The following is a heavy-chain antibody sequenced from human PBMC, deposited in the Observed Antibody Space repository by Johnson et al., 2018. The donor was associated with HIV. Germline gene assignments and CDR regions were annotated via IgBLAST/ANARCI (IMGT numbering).Heavy chain of an antibody. V-gene: IGHV3-7*03. CDR3: ARERSGTIAFDI. D-gene: IGHD1-7*01. CDR2: IKHDGSEN. J-gene: IGHJ3*02. CDR1: GFTFSSYW. Sequence: MQLVESGGGVVQPGGSLRLSCAASGFTFSSYWMSWVRQAPGNGLEWVANIKHDGSENYYVDSVKGRFTISRDNAKNSLYLQMNSLRAEDTAVYYCARERSGTIAFDIWGQGTMVTVSS.